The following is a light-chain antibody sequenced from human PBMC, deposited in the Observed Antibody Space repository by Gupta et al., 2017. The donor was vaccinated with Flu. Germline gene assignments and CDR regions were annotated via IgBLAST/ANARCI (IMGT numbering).Light chain of an antibody. Sequence: ERGTLSCRASQSINNNYLAWYQQKPGEAPRVLIIGTSNRATGIPDRFTGSSSGTDFTLTISRVEPEDFAVYYCQQYGNSPPTFGQGTKVEIK. CDR1: QSINNNY. J-gene: IGKJ1*01. CDR3: QQYGNSPPT. CDR2: GTS. V-gene: IGKV3-20*01.